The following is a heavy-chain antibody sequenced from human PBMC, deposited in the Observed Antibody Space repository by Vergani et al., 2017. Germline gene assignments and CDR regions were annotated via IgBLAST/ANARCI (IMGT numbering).Heavy chain of an antibody. Sequence: EVQLLESGGGLVQPGGSLRLSCEASGFRVTTYYMSWVRQAPGKGLEWVSVIKSDGRTSYAESVRGRFTISRDTSRNAVYLQMYILRVEDTGVYYCTRSECSGTTCYGHYFDLWGHGILVTVSS. J-gene: IGHJ4*01. CDR1: GFRVTTYY. CDR2: IKSDGRT. D-gene: IGHD2-15*01. CDR3: TRSECSGTTCYGHYFDL. V-gene: IGHV3-66*02.